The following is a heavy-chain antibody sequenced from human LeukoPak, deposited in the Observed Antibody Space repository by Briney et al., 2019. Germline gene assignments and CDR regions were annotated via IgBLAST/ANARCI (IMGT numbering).Heavy chain of an antibody. J-gene: IGHJ5*02. CDR2: INHSVST. CDR3: ARGRYSSSWFVSRFDP. D-gene: IGHD6-13*01. Sequence: SETLSLTCAVYGGSFSGYYWSWIRQPPGKGLEWIGEINHSVSTNYNPSLKSRVTISVDTSKNQFSLKLSSVTAADTAVYYCARGRYSSSWFVSRFDPWGQGTLVTVSS. CDR1: GGSFSGYY. V-gene: IGHV4-34*01.